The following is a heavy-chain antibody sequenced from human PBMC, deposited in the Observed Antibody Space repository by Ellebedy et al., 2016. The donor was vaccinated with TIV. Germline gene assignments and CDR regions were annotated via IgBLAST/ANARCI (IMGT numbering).Heavy chain of an antibody. V-gene: IGHV3-7*04. J-gene: IGHJ6*02. D-gene: IGHD4-17*01. CDR3: ARYDYGDSALYYYGMDV. Sequence: GESLKISCAASGFTFSSYWMSWVRQDPGKGLEWVANIKQDGSEKYYVDSVKGRFTISRDNAKNSLYLQMNSLRAEDTAVYYCARYDYGDSALYYYGMDVWGQGTTVTVSS. CDR1: GFTFSSYW. CDR2: IKQDGSEK.